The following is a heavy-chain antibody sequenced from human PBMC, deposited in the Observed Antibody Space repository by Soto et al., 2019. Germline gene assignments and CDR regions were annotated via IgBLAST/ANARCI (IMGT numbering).Heavy chain of an antibody. CDR3: ASHCSSTSCYEADYYYGMDV. CDR1: GGTFSSYA. D-gene: IGHD2-2*01. Sequence: ASVKVSCKASGGTFSSYAISWVRQAPGQGLEWMGIINPSGGSTSYAQKFQGRVTMTRDTSTSTVYMELSSLRSEDTAVYYCASHCSSTSCYEADYYYGMDVWGQGTTVTVSS. J-gene: IGHJ6*02. V-gene: IGHV1-46*01. CDR2: INPSGGST.